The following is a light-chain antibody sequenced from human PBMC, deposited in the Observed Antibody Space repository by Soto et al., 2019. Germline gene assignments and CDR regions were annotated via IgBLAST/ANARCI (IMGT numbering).Light chain of an antibody. V-gene: IGKV2-28*01. CDR1: QSLLHSDGYNY. J-gene: IGKJ5*01. CDR2: LGS. CDR3: MHALEVQVT. Sequence: DIVLTQSPLSLPVTPGEPASISCRSSQSLLHSDGYNYLDWYLQKPGQSPRLLIYLGSNRASGVPDRFSGSGSGTDFTLKISRVEAEDVGVYYCMHALEVQVTFGQGTRLE.